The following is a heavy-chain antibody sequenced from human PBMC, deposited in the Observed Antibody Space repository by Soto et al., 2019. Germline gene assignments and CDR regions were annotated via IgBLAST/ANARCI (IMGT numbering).Heavy chain of an antibody. CDR2: ISYDGSNK. CDR1: GFTFSSYA. CDR3: ARDSRSGPLDY. V-gene: IGHV3-30-3*01. Sequence: QVQLVESGGGVVQPGRSLRLSCAASGFTFSSYAMHWVRQAPGKGLEWVAVISYDGSNKYYADSVKGRFTISRDNSKNTLYLQMNSLRAEDTAVYYCARDSRSGPLDYWGQGTLVTVSS. D-gene: IGHD3-3*01. J-gene: IGHJ4*02.